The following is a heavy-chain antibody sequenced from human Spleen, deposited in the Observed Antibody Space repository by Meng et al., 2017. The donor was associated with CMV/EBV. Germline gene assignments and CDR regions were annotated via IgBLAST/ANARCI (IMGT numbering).Heavy chain of an antibody. CDR3: ARDRRPSSYLGMAV. CDR2: MDYGGSEK. V-gene: IGHV3-30*04. CDR1: VFTFRNYG. J-gene: IGHJ6*02. Sequence: GESLKISCGASVFTFRNYGLHWVRQAPGKGLEWAAIMDYGGSEKYHADSVKGRFTISRDNSKNTLYLQMNSLRVEDTAVYYCARDRRPSSYLGMAVWGQGTTVTVSS.